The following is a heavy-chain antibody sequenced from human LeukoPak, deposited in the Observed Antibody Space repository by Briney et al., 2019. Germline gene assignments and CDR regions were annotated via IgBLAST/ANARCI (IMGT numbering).Heavy chain of an antibody. Sequence: SVKVSCKASGGTFSSYAISWVRQAPGQGLEWMGRIIPIFGTANYAQKFQGRVTITTDESTSTAYMELSSLRSEDTAVYYWARDGGITGTDYWGQGTLVTVSS. CDR3: ARDGGITGTDY. CDR1: GGTFSSYA. V-gene: IGHV1-69*05. D-gene: IGHD1/OR15-1a*01. CDR2: IIPIFGTA. J-gene: IGHJ4*02.